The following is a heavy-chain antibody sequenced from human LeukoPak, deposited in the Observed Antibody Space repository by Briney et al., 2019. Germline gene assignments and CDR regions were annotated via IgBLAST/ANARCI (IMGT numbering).Heavy chain of an antibody. CDR1: GYSFNSYW. D-gene: IGHD3-10*01. J-gene: IGHJ4*02. Sequence: GESLKISCKGSGYSFNSYWIGWVRQMPGKGLEWMGIIYPGDSDTRYSPSFQGRVTISADKSISTAYLQWSSLKASDTAMYYCARQGVRGVIISGFDYWGQGTLVTVSS. V-gene: IGHV5-51*01. CDR3: ARQGVRGVIISGFDY. CDR2: IYPGDSDT.